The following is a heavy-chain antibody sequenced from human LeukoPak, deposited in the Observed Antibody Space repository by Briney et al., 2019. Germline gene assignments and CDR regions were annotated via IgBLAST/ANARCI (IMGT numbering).Heavy chain of an antibody. CDR1: GGSFSGYY. Sequence: SETLSLTCAVYGGSFSGYYWSWIRQPPGKGLEWIGEINHSGSTNYNPSLKSRVTISVDTSKNQFSLKLSSVTAADTAVYYCARPSRNYYYYYYGMDLWGQGTTVTVSS. CDR3: ARPSRNYYYYYYGMDL. J-gene: IGHJ6*02. D-gene: IGHD1-14*01. CDR2: INHSGST. V-gene: IGHV4-34*01.